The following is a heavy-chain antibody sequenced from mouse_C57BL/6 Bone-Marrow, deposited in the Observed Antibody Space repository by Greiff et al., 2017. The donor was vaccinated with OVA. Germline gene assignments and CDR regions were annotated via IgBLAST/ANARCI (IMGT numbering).Heavy chain of an antibody. CDR1: GYTFTSYG. CDR2: IYPRSGNT. Sequence: QVQLKQSGAELARPGASVKLSCKASGYTFTSYGISWVKQRTGQGLEWIGEIYPRSGNTYYNEKFKGKATLTADKSSSTAYMELRSLTSEDSAVYFCARFRLLRGFAYWGQGTLVTVSA. V-gene: IGHV1-81*01. J-gene: IGHJ3*01. CDR3: ARFRLLRGFAY. D-gene: IGHD2-3*01.